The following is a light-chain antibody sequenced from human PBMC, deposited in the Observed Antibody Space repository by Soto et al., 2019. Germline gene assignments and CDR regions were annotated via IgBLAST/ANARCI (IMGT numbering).Light chain of an antibody. CDR1: QSIGTY. J-gene: IGKJ2*01. V-gene: IGKV3-11*01. CDR2: DAS. Sequence: EIVLTQSPATLSLSLGERATLFCRASQSIGTYLAWYQQKSGQAPRLLIYDASNRATGIPARFSGGGSGTDFILTVSSLEPEDFAVYYCQQRSNWPPTFGQGTNLEI. CDR3: QQRSNWPPT.